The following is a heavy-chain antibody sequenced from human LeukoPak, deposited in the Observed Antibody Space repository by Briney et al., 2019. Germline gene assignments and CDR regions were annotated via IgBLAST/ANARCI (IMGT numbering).Heavy chain of an antibody. V-gene: IGHV3-48*03. CDR1: GFPVNKYE. CDR3: VRGRLQRSTMYFDS. D-gene: IGHD1-1*01. J-gene: IGHJ4*02. CDR2: VDAGATST. Sequence: PGGSLRLSCAASGFPVNKYEIHSVRQAPGKGLEWISYVDAGATSTNNPDSVCGRFTLSTDNAQNSVHLQMNSLRDEDTAVYYCVRGRLQRSTMYFDSWGQGALVTVSS.